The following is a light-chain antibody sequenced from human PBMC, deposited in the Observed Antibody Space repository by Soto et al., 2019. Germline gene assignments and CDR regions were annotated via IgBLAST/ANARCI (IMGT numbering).Light chain of an antibody. J-gene: IGLJ3*02. CDR3: SSYAGSSTLV. Sequence: QSVLTQPASVSGSPGQSITISCTGTSGDIGTYNFVSWYQQYPGTAPKLVIYEGAKRPPEVPNRFSGSKSGNTASLSISGLQAEDEAVYYCSSYAGSSTLVFGGGTQLTVL. CDR1: SGDIGTYNF. V-gene: IGLV2-23*01. CDR2: EGA.